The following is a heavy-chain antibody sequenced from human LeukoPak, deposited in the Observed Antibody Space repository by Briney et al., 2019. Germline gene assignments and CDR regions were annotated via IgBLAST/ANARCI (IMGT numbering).Heavy chain of an antibody. Sequence: PGGSLRLSCAASGFTFSNFALRWVSQAPGKGQEWVAVISYYGSNKDDADSVTGRFTVSRDNSKNILYLQMNSLRAEDTAVYYWARTQDCSNINCYRSFDYWGQGTLVTVSS. D-gene: IGHD2-2*02. CDR2: ISYYGSNK. V-gene: IGHV3-30-3*01. J-gene: IGHJ4*02. CDR3: ARTQDCSNINCYRSFDY. CDR1: GFTFSNFA.